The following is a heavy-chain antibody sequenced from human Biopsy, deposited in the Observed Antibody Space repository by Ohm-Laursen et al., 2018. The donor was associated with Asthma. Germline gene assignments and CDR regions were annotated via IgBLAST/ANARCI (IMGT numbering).Heavy chain of an antibody. J-gene: IGHJ3*02. CDR2: INAGNGNT. D-gene: IGHD3-9*01. CDR1: GYTFIHYA. V-gene: IGHV1-3*01. Sequence: ASVKVSCKASGYTFIHYAIHWVRQAPGQRLEWMGWINAGNGNTKYSQKFQGRVTITRDTSASTAYMDLSSLRSEDTAVYYCARTYYDFLTGQVNNVFAIWGQGTVVTVSS. CDR3: ARTYYDFLTGQVNNVFAI.